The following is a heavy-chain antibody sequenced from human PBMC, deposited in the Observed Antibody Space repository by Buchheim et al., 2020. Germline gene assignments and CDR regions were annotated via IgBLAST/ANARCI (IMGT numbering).Heavy chain of an antibody. CDR1: GGSFSGYY. V-gene: IGHV4-34*01. Sequence: QVQLQQWGAGLLKPSETLSLTCAVYGGSFSGYYWSWIRQPPGKGLEWIGEINHSGSTNYNPSLKSRVTISVDTSKNQFSLKLSSVTAADTAVYYCASTTYRYYYDSSGYYFRYWGQGTL. D-gene: IGHD3-22*01. CDR2: INHSGST. J-gene: IGHJ4*02. CDR3: ASTTYRYYYDSSGYYFRY.